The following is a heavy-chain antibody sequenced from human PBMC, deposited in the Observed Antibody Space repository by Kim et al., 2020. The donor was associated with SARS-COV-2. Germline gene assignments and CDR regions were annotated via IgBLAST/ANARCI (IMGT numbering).Heavy chain of an antibody. CDR3: AQSSTDYFDY. D-gene: IGHD2-2*01. V-gene: IGHV5-10-1*01. J-gene: IGHJ4*02. CDR2: YP. Sequence: YPTHPPSFQGHVTIPADKSISTAYLQWSSLKASDTAMYYCAQSSTDYFDYWGQGTLVTVSS.